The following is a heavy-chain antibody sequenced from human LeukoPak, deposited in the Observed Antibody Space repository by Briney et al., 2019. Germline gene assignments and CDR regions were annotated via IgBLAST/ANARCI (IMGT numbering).Heavy chain of an antibody. Sequence: GGSLRLSCAASGFTFSDYYMSWIRQAPGKGLEWVSYISSSGSTIYYADSVKGRFTISRDNAKNSLYLQMNSLRAEDTAVYYCARGGRYFDWLSPRYYYGMDVWGQGTTVTVSS. CDR1: GFTFSDYY. CDR2: ISSSGSTI. V-gene: IGHV3-11*01. J-gene: IGHJ6*02. D-gene: IGHD3-9*01. CDR3: ARGGRYFDWLSPRYYYGMDV.